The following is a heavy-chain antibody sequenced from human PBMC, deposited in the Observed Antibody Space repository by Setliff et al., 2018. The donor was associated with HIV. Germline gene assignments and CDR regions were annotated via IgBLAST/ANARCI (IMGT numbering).Heavy chain of an antibody. CDR1: GGSIRTSDW. CDR2: ISHRGST. J-gene: IGHJ6*03. D-gene: IGHD3-22*01. Sequence: SETLSLTCAVSGGSIRTSDWWSWVRQSPGKGLEWIGEISHRGSTNYNPSIRSRVTISVDTSSNQYSLKLSSVTAADTAVYYCARDYYDDSYYRPGIYYYYYMDVWGKGTTVTVSS. V-gene: IGHV4-4*02. CDR3: ARDYYDDSYYRPGIYYYYYMDV.